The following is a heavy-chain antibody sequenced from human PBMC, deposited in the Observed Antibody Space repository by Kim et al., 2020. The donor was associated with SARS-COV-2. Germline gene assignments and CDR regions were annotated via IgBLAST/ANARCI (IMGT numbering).Heavy chain of an antibody. J-gene: IGHJ6*02. CDR1: GYSFTSYW. CDR2: IYPGDSDT. Sequence: GESLKISCKGSGYSFTSYWIGWVRQMPGKGLEWMGIIYPGDSDTRYSPSFQGQVTISADKSISTAYLQWSSLKASDTAMYYCATHGCGGSCYSVHYYYYGMDVWGQGTTVTVSS. CDR3: ATHGCGGSCYSVHYYYYGMDV. V-gene: IGHV5-51*01. D-gene: IGHD2-15*01.